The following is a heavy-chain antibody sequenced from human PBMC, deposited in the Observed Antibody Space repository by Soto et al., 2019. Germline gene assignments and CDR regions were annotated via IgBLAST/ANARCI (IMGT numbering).Heavy chain of an antibody. CDR2: INAANGDT. V-gene: IGHV1-3*01. CDR3: ATSQEGYNWNYFDH. CDR1: GYTFTSYG. Sequence: GASVKVSCKASGYTFTSYGIHWVRQAPGQRLEWMGWINAANGDTKYSPKFQGRVTITRDTSASTAYMELSSLRSEDTAVYYCATSQEGYNWNYFDHWGQGALVTVSS. D-gene: IGHD1-20*01. J-gene: IGHJ4*02.